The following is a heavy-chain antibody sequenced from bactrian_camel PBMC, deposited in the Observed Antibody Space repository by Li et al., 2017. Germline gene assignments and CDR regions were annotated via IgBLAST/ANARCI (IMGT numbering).Heavy chain of an antibody. J-gene: IGHJ6*01. D-gene: IGHD5*01. CDR2: IWKGNSNT. CDR3: AKTLSSTGP. Sequence: VQLVESGGGLVQPGGSLRLSCAASGFTFSNYAMSWVRQAPGKGLEWVSAIWKGNSNTDYRDSVSGRFTISRDDAKNTLYLQLNGLKTEDTAMYYCAKTLSSTGPWGQGTQVTVS. V-gene: IGHV3S31*01. CDR1: GFTFSNYA.